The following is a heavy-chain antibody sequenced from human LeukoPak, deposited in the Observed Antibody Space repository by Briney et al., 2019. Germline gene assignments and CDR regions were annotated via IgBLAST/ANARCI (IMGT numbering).Heavy chain of an antibody. CDR3: ARDSKWLPDE. V-gene: IGHV3-53*01. CDR1: GESLSGFY. CDR2: IYSGGST. D-gene: IGHD3-22*01. J-gene: IGHJ4*02. Sequence: PSETLSLTCAVYGESLSGFYWSWVRQAPGKGLEWVSVIYSGGSTYYADSVKGRFTISRDNSKNTLYLQMNSLRAEDTAVYYCARDSKWLPDEWGQGTLVTVSS.